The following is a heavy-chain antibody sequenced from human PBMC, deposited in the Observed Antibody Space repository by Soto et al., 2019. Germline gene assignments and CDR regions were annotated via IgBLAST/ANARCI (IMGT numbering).Heavy chain of an antibody. CDR2: IYWDDDK. CDR3: AHRRDATLDY. CDR1: GFSLSTSGVG. Sequence: QITLKESGPTLVKPTQTLTLTCTFSGFSLSTSGVGVGWIRQPPGKALEWLALIYWDDDKRYSPSLKTRLTITKDTPKHPLVLTMTNMHPVDTATYYCAHRRDATLDYWGQGTLVTVSS. D-gene: IGHD2-15*01. V-gene: IGHV2-5*02. J-gene: IGHJ4*02.